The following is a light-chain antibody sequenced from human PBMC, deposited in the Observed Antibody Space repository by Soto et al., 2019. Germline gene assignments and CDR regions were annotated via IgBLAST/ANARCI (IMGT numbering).Light chain of an antibody. CDR1: QDISNY. CDR3: QQYDNLPRP. Sequence: DLQMTQSPSSLSASVGDRVTITCQASQDISNYLNWYQQKQGKAPKLLIYDASNLETGVPSRFSGSGSGTDFTFTISSLQPEDIATYYCQQYDNLPRPFGQGTKVELK. CDR2: DAS. V-gene: IGKV1-33*01. J-gene: IGKJ1*01.